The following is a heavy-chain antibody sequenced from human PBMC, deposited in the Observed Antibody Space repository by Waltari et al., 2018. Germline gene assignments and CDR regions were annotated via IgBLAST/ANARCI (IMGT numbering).Heavy chain of an antibody. CDR2: INHSGST. V-gene: IGHV4-34*01. Sequence: QVQLQQWGAGLLKPSEPLSLTCAVYGGSFSGYYWSWIRQPPGKGLEWIGEINHSGSTNYNPSLKSRVTISVDTSKNQFSLKLSSVTAADTAVYYCARSYVTTLNGMDVWGQGTTVTVSS. D-gene: IGHD3-16*01. CDR3: ARSYVTTLNGMDV. J-gene: IGHJ6*02. CDR1: GGSFSGYY.